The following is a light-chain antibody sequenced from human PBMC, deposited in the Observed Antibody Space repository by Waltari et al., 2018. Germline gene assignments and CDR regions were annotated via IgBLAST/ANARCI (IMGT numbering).Light chain of an antibody. CDR2: LAS. V-gene: IGKV1-5*03. CDR3: QQYNIYPYT. J-gene: IGKJ2*01. Sequence: IQMTQSPSTLSASVGDRVTITCRASQTISNWLAWYQQKLGKAPKLLIYLASSLESGVPSRFSGSRSGTEFTLTISSLQPDDFATYYCQQYNIYPYTFGQGTKLEIK. CDR1: QTISNW.